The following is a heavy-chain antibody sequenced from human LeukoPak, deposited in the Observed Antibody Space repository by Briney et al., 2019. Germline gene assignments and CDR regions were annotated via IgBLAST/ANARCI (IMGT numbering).Heavy chain of an antibody. J-gene: IGHJ6*04. CDR3: AKDGNDYGSGSYYLRDYYYGMDV. CDR1: GFTFSSYA. Sequence: PGGSLRLSCAASGFTFSSYATSWVRQAPGKGLEWVSAISGSGGSTYYADSVKGRFTISRDNSKNTLYLQMNSLRAEDTAVYYCAKDGNDYGSGSYYLRDYYYGMDVWGKGTTVTVSS. V-gene: IGHV3-23*01. D-gene: IGHD3-10*01. CDR2: ISGSGGST.